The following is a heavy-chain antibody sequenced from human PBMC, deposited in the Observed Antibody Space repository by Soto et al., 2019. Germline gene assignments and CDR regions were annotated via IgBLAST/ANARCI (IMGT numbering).Heavy chain of an antibody. J-gene: IGHJ5*02. CDR1: GYSFTSYW. CDR3: AREDGYNGNWFDH. V-gene: IGHV5-10-1*01. D-gene: IGHD5-12*01. CDR2: IDPSDSYT. Sequence: AXESLKISCKGSGYSFTSYWISWVRQMPGKGLEWMGRIDPSDSYTNYSPSFQGHVTISADKSISTAYLQWSSLKASDTAMYYCAREDGYNGNWFDHWGQGSLVTVSS.